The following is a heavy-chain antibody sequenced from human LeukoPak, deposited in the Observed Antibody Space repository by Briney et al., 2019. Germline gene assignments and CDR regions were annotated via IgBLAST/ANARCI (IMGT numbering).Heavy chain of an antibody. Sequence: SETLSLTCSVSGGSLNSYYWSWIRQPPGKGLGWIGYIFYSGSTNYNPSLKSRVTISVDTSKNQFSLRLSSVTAADTALYYCARYNGATGAFDYWGQGTLVTVSS. CDR2: IFYSGST. V-gene: IGHV4-59*08. CDR3: ARYNGATGAFDY. D-gene: IGHD5-12*01. J-gene: IGHJ4*02. CDR1: GGSLNSYY.